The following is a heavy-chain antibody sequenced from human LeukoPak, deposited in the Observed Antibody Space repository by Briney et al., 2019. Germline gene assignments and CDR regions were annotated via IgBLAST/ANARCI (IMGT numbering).Heavy chain of an antibody. Sequence: SQTLFLTCTVSGGSNSRSGYYWSWIRQHPGKGLEVIGYIYYSGSTYYNPSLKSRVTISMDTSKNQFSLKLSSVTAADTAVYHCARAPALTMIRLGAFDSWGQGTTVTVSS. J-gene: IGHJ3*02. CDR2: IYYSGST. V-gene: IGHV4-31*03. CDR1: GGSNSRSGYY. CDR3: ARAPALTMIRLGAFDS. D-gene: IGHD3-22*01.